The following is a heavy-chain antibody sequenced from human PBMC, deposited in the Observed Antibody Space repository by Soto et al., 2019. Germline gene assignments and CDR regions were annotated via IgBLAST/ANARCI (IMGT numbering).Heavy chain of an antibody. CDR1: GYTFTSYG. Sequence: GASVKVSCKASGYTFTSYGISWVRQAPGQGLEWMGWISAYNGNTNYAQKLQGRVTMTTDTSTSTAYMELRSLRSDDTAVYYCARDWTITMIQNYYSSYGMDVSGQATTVTVSS. D-gene: IGHD3-22*01. CDR3: ARDWTITMIQNYYSSYGMDV. V-gene: IGHV1-18*04. CDR2: ISAYNGNT. J-gene: IGHJ6*02.